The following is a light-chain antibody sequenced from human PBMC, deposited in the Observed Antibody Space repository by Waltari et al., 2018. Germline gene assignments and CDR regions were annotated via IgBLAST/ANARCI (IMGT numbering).Light chain of an antibody. Sequence: EIVLTQSPGTLSLSPGERATLSCRASQSVSASYLAWYQQKPGQAPRLLIYDASSRATGIPDRFSDSGSGTDFTLTISRLEPEDFAVYYCRQYGSSPRLIFGGGTKVEIK. CDR1: QSVSASY. J-gene: IGKJ4*01. CDR2: DAS. CDR3: RQYGSSPRLI. V-gene: IGKV3-20*01.